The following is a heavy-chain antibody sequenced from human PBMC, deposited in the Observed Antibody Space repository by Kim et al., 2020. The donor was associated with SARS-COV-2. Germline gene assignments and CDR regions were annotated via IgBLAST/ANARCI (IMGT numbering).Heavy chain of an antibody. CDR2: ISSSSSYI. CDR3: ARYRYSSGWSSYYYYGMDV. CDR1: GFTFNSYS. V-gene: IGHV3-21*01. D-gene: IGHD6-19*01. J-gene: IGHJ6*02. Sequence: GGSLRLSCAASGFTFNSYSMNWVRQAPGKGLEWVSSISSSSSYIYYAASVKGRSTIPKDNAKNSLLLQMNRLRAEDTAVYYCARYRYSSGWSSYYYYGMDVWGRGTTVTVSS.